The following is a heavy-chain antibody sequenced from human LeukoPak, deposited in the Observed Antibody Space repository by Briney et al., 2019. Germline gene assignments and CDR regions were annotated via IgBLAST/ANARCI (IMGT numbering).Heavy chain of an antibody. CDR3: ARAYCTTTSCYRALPEFDP. CDR2: ISYDGSNK. CDR1: GFTFSSYA. Sequence: QPGGSLRLSCAASGFTFSSYAMHWVRQAPGKGLEWVAVISYDGSNKYYADSVKGRFTISRDNSKNTLYLQMNSLRAEDTAVYYSARAYCTTTSCYRALPEFDPWGQGTLVTVSS. V-gene: IGHV3-30*01. J-gene: IGHJ5*02. D-gene: IGHD2-2*01.